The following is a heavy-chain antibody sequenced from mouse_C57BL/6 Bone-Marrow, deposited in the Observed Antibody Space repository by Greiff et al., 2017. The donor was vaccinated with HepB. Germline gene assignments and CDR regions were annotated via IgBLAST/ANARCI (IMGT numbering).Heavy chain of an antibody. Sequence: QVQLQHPGAELVKPGASVKLSCKASGYTFTSYWMHWVKQRPGQGLEWIGMIHPNSGSTNYNEKFKSKATLTVDKSSSTAYMQLSSLTSEDSAVYYCARELRDAMDYWGQGTSVTVSS. CDR1: GYTFTSYW. CDR2: IHPNSGST. V-gene: IGHV1-64*01. J-gene: IGHJ4*01. D-gene: IGHD2-12*01. CDR3: ARELRDAMDY.